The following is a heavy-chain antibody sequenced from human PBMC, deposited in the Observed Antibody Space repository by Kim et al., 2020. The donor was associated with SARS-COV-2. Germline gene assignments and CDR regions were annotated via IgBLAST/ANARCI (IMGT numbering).Heavy chain of an antibody. CDR2: ISSSSSTI. J-gene: IGHJ4*02. CDR3: AREGLYYDILTGYSYFDY. CDR1: GFTFSSYS. D-gene: IGHD3-9*01. V-gene: IGHV3-48*04. Sequence: GGSLRLSCAASGFTFSSYSMNWVRQAPGKGLEWVSYISSSSSTIYYADSVKGRFTISRDNAKNSLYLQMNSLRAEDTAVYYCAREGLYYDILTGYSYFDYWGPGPLVTVSS.